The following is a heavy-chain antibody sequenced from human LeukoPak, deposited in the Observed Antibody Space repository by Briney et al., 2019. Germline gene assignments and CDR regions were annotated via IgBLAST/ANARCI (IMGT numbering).Heavy chain of an antibody. CDR2: INPSGNST. CDR1: GGTFSSYA. CDR3: ARMWYSSTWFDY. Sequence: ASVKVSCKASGGTFSSYAISWVRQAPGQGLEWMGIINPSGNSTNYAQKFQGRVTMTRDTSTSTVYMELSSLRSEDTAVYYCARMWYSSTWFDYWGQGTLVTVSS. D-gene: IGHD2/OR15-2a*01. J-gene: IGHJ4*02. V-gene: IGHV1-46*01.